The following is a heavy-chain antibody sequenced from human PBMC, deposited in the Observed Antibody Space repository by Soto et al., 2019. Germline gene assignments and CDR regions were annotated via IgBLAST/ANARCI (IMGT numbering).Heavy chain of an antibody. J-gene: IGHJ4*02. CDR1: GFSVSSNY. CDR2: IYSGGST. D-gene: IGHD6-6*01. Sequence: EVQLVESGGGLVQPGGSLRLSCAASGFSVSSNYMSWVRQAPGKGLEWVSVIYSGGSTYYADSVKGRFTISRDNSKNTLYLQMNSLRVEDTAVYYCARGPDPSTSSLGDYFDYWGQGTLVTVSS. CDR3: ARGPDPSTSSLGDYFDY. V-gene: IGHV3-66*01.